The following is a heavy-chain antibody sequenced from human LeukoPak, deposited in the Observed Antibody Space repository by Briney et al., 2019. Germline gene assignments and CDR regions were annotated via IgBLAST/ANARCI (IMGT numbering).Heavy chain of an antibody. CDR1: GGSFSGYY. D-gene: IGHD3-3*01. Sequence: SETLSLTCAVYGGSFSGYYWSWIRQPPGKGLEWIGEINHSGSTNYNPSLKSRVTISVDTSKNQFSLKLSSVTAADTAVYYCARVRFSNWFDPWGQGTLVTVSS. CDR2: INHSGST. V-gene: IGHV4-34*01. CDR3: ARVRFSNWFDP. J-gene: IGHJ5*02.